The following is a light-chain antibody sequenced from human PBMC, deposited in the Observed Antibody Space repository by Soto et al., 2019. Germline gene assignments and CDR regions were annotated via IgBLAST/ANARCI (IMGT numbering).Light chain of an antibody. Sequence: DIQMTQSPSSLSASIGDRVTISCQASQNISNYLNWYQQKAGKAPKLLIYDASNLETGVPSRFSGSESGTDFTFTISSLQSEDFATYYCQQYDNLPLTFGGGTKVEI. J-gene: IGKJ4*01. CDR3: QQYDNLPLT. CDR2: DAS. V-gene: IGKV1-33*01. CDR1: QNISNY.